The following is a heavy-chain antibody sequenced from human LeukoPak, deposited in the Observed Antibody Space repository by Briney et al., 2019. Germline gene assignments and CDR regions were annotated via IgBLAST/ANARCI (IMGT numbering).Heavy chain of an antibody. CDR3: ARDSPQSGLGRFDP. Sequence: GRSLRLSCAASGFTFSSYGMHWVRQAPGKGLEWVAVIWYDGSNKYYADSVKGRFTISRDNSKNTLYLQMNSLRAEDTAVYYCARDSPQSGLGRFDPWGQGTLVTVSS. CDR2: IWYDGSNK. J-gene: IGHJ5*02. D-gene: IGHD1-26*01. V-gene: IGHV3-33*01. CDR1: GFTFSSYG.